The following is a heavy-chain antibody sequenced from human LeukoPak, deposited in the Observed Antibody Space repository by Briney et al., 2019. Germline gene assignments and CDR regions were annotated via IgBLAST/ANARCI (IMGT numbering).Heavy chain of an antibody. Sequence: GGSLRLSCADSGFTFRDYYMSWIRQAPGKGLEWVSYISTSGSTTHYADSVKGRFTISRDNAKNSLYLQMNSLRAEDTAVYYCARDGGSYIDYWGQGTLVTVSS. CDR1: GFTFRDYY. D-gene: IGHD1-26*01. CDR3: ARDGGSYIDY. V-gene: IGHV3-11*04. J-gene: IGHJ4*02. CDR2: ISTSGSTT.